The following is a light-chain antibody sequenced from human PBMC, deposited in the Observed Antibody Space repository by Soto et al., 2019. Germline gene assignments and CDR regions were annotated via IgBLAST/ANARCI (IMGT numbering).Light chain of an antibody. CDR2: EVS. V-gene: IGLV2-14*01. CDR1: SSDVGGYKY. J-gene: IGLJ1*01. Sequence: HSALTQPASVSGSPGQSITISCTGTSSDVGGYKYVSWYQQHPGKAPKLMIYEVSNRPSGVSNRFSGSKSGNTASLTISGLQAEDEADYYCSSYTSSSTLDVFGTGTKVTV. CDR3: SSYTSSSTLDV.